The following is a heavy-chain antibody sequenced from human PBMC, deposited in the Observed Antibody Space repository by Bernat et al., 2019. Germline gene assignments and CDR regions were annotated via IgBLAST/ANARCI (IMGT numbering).Heavy chain of an antibody. CDR2: IKQDGSEK. D-gene: IGHD6-19*01. CDR1: GFTVSSYW. Sequence: EVQLVESGGGLVQPGGSLRLSCAASGFTVSSYWMSWVRQATGKGREGVANIKQDGSEKYYVDSVRGRFTISRDNAKNSLYLQMNSLRAEDTAVYYCARDSPSSGSWCDYYYYGMDVWGQGTTVTVSS. J-gene: IGHJ6*02. CDR3: ARDSPSSGSWCDYYYYGMDV. V-gene: IGHV3-7*03.